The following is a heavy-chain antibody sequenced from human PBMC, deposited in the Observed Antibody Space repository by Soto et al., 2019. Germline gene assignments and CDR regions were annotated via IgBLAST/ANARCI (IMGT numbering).Heavy chain of an antibody. V-gene: IGHV4-31*03. CDR1: GGSISSGGYY. D-gene: IGHD3-9*01. CDR2: IYYSGST. Sequence: SETLSLTCTVSGGSISSGGYYWSWIRQHPGKGLEWIGYIYYSGSTYYNQSLKSRVTISVDTSKNQFSLKLSSVTAADTAVYYCARGFDDILTGSNYFDYWGQGTLVTVSS. CDR3: ARGFDDILTGSNYFDY. J-gene: IGHJ4*02.